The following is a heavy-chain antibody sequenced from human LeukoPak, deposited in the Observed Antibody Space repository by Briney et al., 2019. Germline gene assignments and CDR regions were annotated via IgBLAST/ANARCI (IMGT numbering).Heavy chain of an antibody. Sequence: ASVKVSCKASGYTFTGYYMHWVRQAPGQGLEWMGWINPNSGGTNYAQKFQGRVTMTRDTSISTAYMELSRLRSDDTAVYYCARDSSRYGSGSYYSLFDYWGQGTLVTVSS. D-gene: IGHD3-10*01. V-gene: IGHV1-2*02. CDR1: GYTFTGYY. CDR2: INPNSGGT. J-gene: IGHJ4*02. CDR3: ARDSSRYGSGSYYSLFDY.